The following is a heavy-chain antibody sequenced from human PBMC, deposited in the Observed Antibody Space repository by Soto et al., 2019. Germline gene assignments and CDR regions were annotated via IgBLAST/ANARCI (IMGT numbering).Heavy chain of an antibody. D-gene: IGHD6-19*01. CDR1: GFTFSSYA. J-gene: IGHJ6*02. Sequence: PGGSLRLSCAASGFTFSSYAMSWVREAPGKGLEWVSAISGSGGSTYYADSVKGRFTISRDNSKNTLYLQMNSLRAEDTAVYYCPKDLDRLGQHYYHYYGIDVWGQGTTVTVSS. CDR2: ISGSGGST. V-gene: IGHV3-23*01. CDR3: PKDLDRLGQHYYHYYGIDV.